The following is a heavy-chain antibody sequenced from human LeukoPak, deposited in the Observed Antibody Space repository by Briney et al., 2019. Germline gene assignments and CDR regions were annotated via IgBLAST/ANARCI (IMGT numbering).Heavy chain of an antibody. CDR2: INHSGST. J-gene: IGHJ6*04. V-gene: IGHV4-34*01. CDR3: ARGSGITMVRGVIVSGMDV. Sequence: SETLSLTCAAYGGSFSGYYWSWIRQPPGKGLEWIGEINHSGSTNYNPSVKSRVTISVDTSKNQFSLKLSSVTAADTAVYYCARGSGITMVRGVIVSGMDVWGKGTTVTVSS. D-gene: IGHD3-10*01. CDR1: GGSFSGYY.